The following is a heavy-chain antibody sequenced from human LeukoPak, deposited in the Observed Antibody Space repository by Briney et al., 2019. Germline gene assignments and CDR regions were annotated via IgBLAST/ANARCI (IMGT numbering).Heavy chain of an antibody. V-gene: IGHV3-7*01. CDR1: GFTFSSHW. Sequence: PGGSLRLSCAASGFTFSSHWMSWVRQAPGKGLEWVANIKQDGSEKYYVDSVKGRFTISRDNAKNSLYLQMNSLRAEDTAVYYCARAPIYYYYGMDVWGQGTTVTVSS. CDR2: IKQDGSEK. CDR3: ARAPIYYYYGMDV. J-gene: IGHJ6*02. D-gene: IGHD3-3*01.